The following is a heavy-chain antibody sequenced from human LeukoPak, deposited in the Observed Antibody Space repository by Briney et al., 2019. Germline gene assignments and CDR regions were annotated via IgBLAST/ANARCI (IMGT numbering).Heavy chain of an antibody. CDR1: GGSFSGYY. CDR3: ARGRKIIGGYCTNGVCRGYMDV. Sequence: SETLSLTCAVYGGSFSGYYWSWIRQPPGKGLEWIGEINHSGSTNYNPSLKSRVTISVDTSKNQFSLKLSSVTAADTAVYYCARGRKIIGGYCTNGVCRGYMDVWGKGTTVTVSS. V-gene: IGHV4-34*01. D-gene: IGHD2-8*01. J-gene: IGHJ6*03. CDR2: INHSGST.